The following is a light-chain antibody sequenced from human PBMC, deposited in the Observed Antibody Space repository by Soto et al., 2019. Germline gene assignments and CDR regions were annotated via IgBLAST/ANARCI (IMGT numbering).Light chain of an antibody. CDR2: DAS. CDR1: QGISSA. CDR3: LQHNSYQYT. J-gene: IGKJ2*01. V-gene: IGKV1-13*02. Sequence: AIQLTQSPSSLSASVGDRVTITCRASQGISSALAWYQQKPGKAPKLLIYDASSLESGVPSRFSGSGSGTEFTLTISSLQPEDFATYYCLQHNSYQYTFGQGTKLEIK.